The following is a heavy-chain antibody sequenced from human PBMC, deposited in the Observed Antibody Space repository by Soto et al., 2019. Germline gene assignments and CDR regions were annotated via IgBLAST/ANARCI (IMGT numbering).Heavy chain of an antibody. D-gene: IGHD2-15*01. CDR2: ISAYNGNT. V-gene: IGHV1-18*04. CDR1: GDTFISYG. Sequence: GDSGKVGRKASGDTFISYGIRWVRHAPGQGLHSTGWISAYNGNTNYAQKLQGRFTMTTDTSTMTAYMELMSLRSEDTAVYYCARDGCSGGSCYSIYYYYYDMDVWGQGTTVTVSS. J-gene: IGHJ6*02. CDR3: ARDGCSGGSCYSIYYYYYDMDV.